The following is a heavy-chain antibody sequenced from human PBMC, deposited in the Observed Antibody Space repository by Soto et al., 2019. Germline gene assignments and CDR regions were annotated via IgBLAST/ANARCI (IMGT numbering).Heavy chain of an antibody. Sequence: GGSLRLSCAASAFTFSTYGMHWVRQAPGKGLEWVARISYDGSEKVYADSVKGRFTISRDNSKNTLYLQMNSLRVEDTAVYYCAKDRLGGNFDYWGQGTQVTVSS. J-gene: IGHJ4*02. CDR3: AKDRLGGNFDY. V-gene: IGHV3-30*18. CDR1: AFTFSTYG. CDR2: ISYDGSEK.